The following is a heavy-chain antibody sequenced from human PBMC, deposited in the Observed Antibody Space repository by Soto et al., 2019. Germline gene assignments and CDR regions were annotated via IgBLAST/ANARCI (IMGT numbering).Heavy chain of an antibody. CDR1: GFTFSSYG. Sequence: GGSLRLSCAASGFTFSSYGMHWVRQAPGKGLEWVAVISYDGSNKYYADSVKGRFTISRDNSKNTLYLQMNSLRAEDTAVYYCAKDLGGHTAMVNHWGQGTLVTVSS. J-gene: IGHJ5*02. V-gene: IGHV3-30*18. CDR3: AKDLGGHTAMVNH. CDR2: ISYDGSNK. D-gene: IGHD5-18*01.